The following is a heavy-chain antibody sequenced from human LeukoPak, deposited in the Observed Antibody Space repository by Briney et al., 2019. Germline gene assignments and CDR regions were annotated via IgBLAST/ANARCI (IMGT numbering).Heavy chain of an antibody. D-gene: IGHD5-12*01. J-gene: IGHJ6*03. CDR1: GFTFSSYA. V-gene: IGHV3-64*01. CDR3: ARVVGGYAYYDYYYMDV. CDR2: ISSNGGST. Sequence: GGSLRLSCAASGFTFSSYAMHWVRQAPGKGLEYVSAISSNGGSTYYANSVKGRFTISRDNSKNTLYLQMGSLRAEDMAVYYCARVVGGYAYYDYYYMDVWGKRTTVTVSS.